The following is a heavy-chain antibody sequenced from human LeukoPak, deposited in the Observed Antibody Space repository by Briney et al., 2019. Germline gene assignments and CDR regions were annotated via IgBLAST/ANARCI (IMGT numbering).Heavy chain of an antibody. CDR1: GFTFSNYA. CDR2: ISGSGGST. D-gene: IGHD3-22*01. J-gene: IGHJ4*02. CDR3: VRGGGRGDYNERYYFDY. Sequence: GGSLRLSCAASGFTFSNYAMSWVRQAPGKGLEWVSSISGSGGSTYYADSVKGRFTISRDNSKNTLYLQMNSLRVEDTAVYYCVRGGGRGDYNERYYFDYWGQGTLVTVSS. V-gene: IGHV3-23*01.